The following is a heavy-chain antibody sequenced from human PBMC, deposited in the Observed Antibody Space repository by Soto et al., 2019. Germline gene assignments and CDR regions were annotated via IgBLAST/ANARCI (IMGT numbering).Heavy chain of an antibody. V-gene: IGHV4-39*07. J-gene: IGHJ4*02. CDR1: GGTISSSSCY. D-gene: IGHD3-10*01. Sequence: SETLYVTCTVSGGTISSSSCYWGWIRQPPGKGLEWIGSIYYSGSTYYNPSLKSRATISVDSSKNQFYLRLSSVTAADTAVYYCARSRGGYFDYWGQGTLVTVSS. CDR2: IYYSGST. CDR3: ARSRGGYFDY.